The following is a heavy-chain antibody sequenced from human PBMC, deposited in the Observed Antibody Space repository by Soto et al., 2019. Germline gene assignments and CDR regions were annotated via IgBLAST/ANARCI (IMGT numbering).Heavy chain of an antibody. CDR2: IYYSGST. V-gene: IGHV4-39*01. CDR1: GGSLSRSSYY. D-gene: IGHD2-15*01. J-gene: IGHJ4*01. CDR3: ARRGSGGEFDD. Sequence: PSETLSLTCTVSGGSLSRSSYYWGWIRQPPGKGLEWIGSIYYSGSTYYNPSLKSRVTISVDTSKNQFSLKLSSVTAADTAVYYCARRGSGGEFDDRGQGSLVTVS.